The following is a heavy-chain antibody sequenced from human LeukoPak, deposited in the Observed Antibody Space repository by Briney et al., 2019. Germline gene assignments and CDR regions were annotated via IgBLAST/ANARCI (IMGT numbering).Heavy chain of an antibody. CDR1: GGSISSSSYY. CDR2: IYYSGSI. Sequence: SETLSLTCTVSGGSISSSSYYWGWIRQPPGKGLEWIGSIYYSGSIYYNPSLKSRVTISLDTSKTQFSLKLTSVTAADTAVYYCARSAAGYNWFDPWGQGTLVTVSS. J-gene: IGHJ5*02. CDR3: ARSAAGYNWFDP. V-gene: IGHV4-39*07. D-gene: IGHD6-13*01.